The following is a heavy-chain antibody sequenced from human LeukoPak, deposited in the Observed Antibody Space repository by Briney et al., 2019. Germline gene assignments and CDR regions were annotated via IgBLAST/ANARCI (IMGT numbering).Heavy chain of an antibody. D-gene: IGHD3-3*01. CDR1: GFTFSSYA. J-gene: IGHJ4*02. CDR3: AKGVRVTIFGVVKTPFDY. CDR2: ISGSGGST. Sequence: PGGPLRLSCAASGFTFSSYAMSGVGQAPGRGLGWSSAISGSGGSTYYADSVKGRFTISRDNSKNTLYLQMNSLRAEDTAVYYCAKGVRVTIFGVVKTPFDYWGQGTLVTVSS. V-gene: IGHV3-23*01.